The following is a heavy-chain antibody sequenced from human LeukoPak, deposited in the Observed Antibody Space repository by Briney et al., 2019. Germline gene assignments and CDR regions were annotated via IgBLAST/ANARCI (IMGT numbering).Heavy chain of an antibody. Sequence: GGSLRLSCAASGFTFDDYGMSWVRHAPGKGLEWVAFIRYDGSNKYYADSVKGRFTISRDNSKNTLYLQMNRLRAEDTAVYYCARYYYDSSGYEADYWGQGTLVTVSS. CDR2: IRYDGSNK. CDR1: GFTFDDYG. J-gene: IGHJ4*02. CDR3: ARYYYDSSGYEADY. V-gene: IGHV3-30*02. D-gene: IGHD3-22*01.